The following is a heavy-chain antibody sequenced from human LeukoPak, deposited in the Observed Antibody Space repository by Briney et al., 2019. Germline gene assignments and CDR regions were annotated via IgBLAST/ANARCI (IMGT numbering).Heavy chain of an antibody. CDR3: ARRLRQNLFDP. D-gene: IGHD4-17*01. Sequence: SETLSLTCTVSGVSISSDYWSWIRLPPGKGLEWIGYIYYSGSSNYNPSLKSRVTMSVDTSKNQFSLKLTSVTAADTAVYYCARRLRQNLFDPWGQGTLITVSS. CDR1: GVSISSDY. CDR2: IYYSGSS. J-gene: IGHJ5*02. V-gene: IGHV4-59*08.